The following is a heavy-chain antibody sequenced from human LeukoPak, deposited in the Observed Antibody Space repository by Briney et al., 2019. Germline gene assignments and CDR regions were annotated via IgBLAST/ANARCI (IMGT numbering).Heavy chain of an antibody. CDR1: GGSISSGSYY. CDR3: ARDRVTMVRGVIMGNWFDP. V-gene: IGHV4-61*02. CDR2: IYTSGST. D-gene: IGHD3-10*01. Sequence: KPSETLSLTCTVSGGSISSGSYYWSWIRQPAGKGLEWIGRIYTSGSTNYNPSLKSRVTISVDTSKNQFSLKLSSVTAADTAVYYCARDRVTMVRGVIMGNWFDPWGQGTLVTVSS. J-gene: IGHJ5*02.